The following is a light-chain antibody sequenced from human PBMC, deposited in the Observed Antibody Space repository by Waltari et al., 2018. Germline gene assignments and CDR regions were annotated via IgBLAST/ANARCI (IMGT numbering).Light chain of an antibody. CDR1: QSVSSH. CDR2: DAS. Sequence: IVLTQSLATLSLSPGERATLSCRASQSVSSHLAWYQQKLGQAPRLLIYDASNRATGIPARFSGSGSGTEFTLTISSLEVDDFAVYYCQQRSSWPTFGGGTKVEIK. CDR3: QQRSSWPT. J-gene: IGKJ4*01. V-gene: IGKV3-11*01.